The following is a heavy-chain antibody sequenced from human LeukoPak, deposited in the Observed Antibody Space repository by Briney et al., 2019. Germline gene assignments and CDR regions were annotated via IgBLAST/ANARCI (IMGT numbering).Heavy chain of an antibody. CDR2: ISSSSSYI. CDR3: ARAPLHLAMYHYFDY. D-gene: IGHD2-2*01. CDR1: GFTFSNYS. V-gene: IGHV3-21*01. J-gene: IGHJ4*02. Sequence: GGSLRLSCAVSGFTFSNYSMNWVRQSPGKGLEWVSYISSSSSYIHYADSVKGRFTISRDNAKKSLYLQMNSLRAEDTAVYYCARAPLHLAMYHYFDYWGQGTLVTVSS.